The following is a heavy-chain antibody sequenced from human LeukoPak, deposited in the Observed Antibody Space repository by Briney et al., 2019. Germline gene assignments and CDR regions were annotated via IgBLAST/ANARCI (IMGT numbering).Heavy chain of an antibody. Sequence: SETLSLTCAVYGGSFSGYYWSWLRQPPGKGLEWIGYIYYSGSTNYNPSLKSRVTISVDTSKNQFSLKLSSVTAADTAVYYCARTPYYYDSSGYYYYYMDVWGKGTTVTISS. CDR1: GGSFSGYY. CDR2: IYYSGST. D-gene: IGHD3-22*01. J-gene: IGHJ6*03. CDR3: ARTPYYYDSSGYYYYYMDV. V-gene: IGHV4-59*01.